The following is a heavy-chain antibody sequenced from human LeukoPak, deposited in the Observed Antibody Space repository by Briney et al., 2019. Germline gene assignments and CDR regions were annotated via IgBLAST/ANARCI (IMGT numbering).Heavy chain of an antibody. CDR1: GYTFTGYY. Sequence: ASVKVSCKASGYTFTGYYMHWVRQAPGQGLEWMGRINPDSGGTNYAQKFQGRVTMTRDTSISTAYMELSRLRSDDTAVYYCAGGIVATIYYYYYGMDVWGQGTTVTVSS. D-gene: IGHD5-12*01. J-gene: IGHJ6*02. CDR3: AGGIVATIYYYYYGMDV. CDR2: INPDSGGT. V-gene: IGHV1-2*06.